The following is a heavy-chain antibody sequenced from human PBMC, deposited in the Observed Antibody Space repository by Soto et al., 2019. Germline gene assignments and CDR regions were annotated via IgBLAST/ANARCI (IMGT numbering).Heavy chain of an antibody. V-gene: IGHV1-8*01. CDR3: ARGLSLGRGSGSYYNYYDGMDV. J-gene: IGHJ6*02. D-gene: IGHD3-10*01. CDR1: GYTFTSYD. Sequence: ASVQVSCKASGYTFTSYDINWVRQATGQGLEWMGWMNPNSGNTGYAQKFQGRVTMTRNTSISTAYMELSSLRSEDTAVYYCARGLSLGRGSGSYYNYYDGMDVWGQGTTVTVSS. CDR2: MNPNSGNT.